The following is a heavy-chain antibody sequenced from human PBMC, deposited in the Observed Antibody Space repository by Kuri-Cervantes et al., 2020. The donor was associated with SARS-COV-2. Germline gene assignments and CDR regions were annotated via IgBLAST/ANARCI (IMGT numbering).Heavy chain of an antibody. CDR2: ISAYNGNT. V-gene: IGHV1-18*01. J-gene: IGHJ6*02. CDR1: GYTFTSYG. CDR3: ARRIVATTKYGMDV. D-gene: IGHD5-12*01. Sequence: ASVKVSCKASGYTFTSYGISWVRQAPGQGLEWMGWISAYNGNTNYAQKLQGRVTMTTDTTTSTAYMELRSLRSDDTAVYYCARRIVATTKYGMDVWGQGTTVTVSS.